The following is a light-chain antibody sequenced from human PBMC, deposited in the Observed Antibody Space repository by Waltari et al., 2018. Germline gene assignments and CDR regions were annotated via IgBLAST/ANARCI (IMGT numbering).Light chain of an antibody. J-gene: IGLJ2*01. Sequence: SSDLPPDPAVSVALGQTVRITCQGGILGHYSGNWSRQKPGQAPELVIYGKNNRPSGIPDRFSASSSENTASLIITGAQAEDEADYYCSSRELSGHVVYGGGTRLTVL. CDR1: ILGHYS. CDR2: GKN. V-gene: IGLV3-19*01. CDR3: SSRELSGHVV.